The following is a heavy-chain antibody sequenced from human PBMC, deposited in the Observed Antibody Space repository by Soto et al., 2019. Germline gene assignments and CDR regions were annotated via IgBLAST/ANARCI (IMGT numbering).Heavy chain of an antibody. J-gene: IGHJ4*03. CDR2: IYYSGHT. Sequence: QLQLRESGPGLVKPSEPLSLTCSVSGDSVSSISHYWAWIRLSPGKGLERTGTIYYSGHTYYNPSLMSRVTLSLDSSKNHVSLKLRSVTAAYTAVYYCAKDTIRLGFCSGGTCYSDSWGQGTLVNVSS. CDR3: AKDTIRLGFCSGGTCYSDS. D-gene: IGHD2-15*01. V-gene: IGHV4-39*02. CDR1: GDSVSSISHY.